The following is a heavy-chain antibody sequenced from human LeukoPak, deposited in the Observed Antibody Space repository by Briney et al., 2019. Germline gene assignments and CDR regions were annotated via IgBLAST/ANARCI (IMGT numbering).Heavy chain of an antibody. Sequence: SETLSLTCIVSGGSISRSNSYWCWIRQPPGTGLEWIGSIYYSGSTSYNPSLKGRVTISIDTSKSQFSLKLNSVTAADTAVYYCASHPYSSYYYGMDAWGQGTTVTVSS. V-gene: IGHV4-39*01. J-gene: IGHJ6*02. CDR1: GGSISRSNSY. CDR3: ASHPYSSYYYGMDA. CDR2: IYYSGST. D-gene: IGHD5-18*01.